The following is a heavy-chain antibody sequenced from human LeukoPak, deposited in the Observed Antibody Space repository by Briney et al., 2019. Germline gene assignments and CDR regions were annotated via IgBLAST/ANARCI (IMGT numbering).Heavy chain of an antibody. CDR1: GFTFSSYS. CDR2: IYSGGST. J-gene: IGHJ4*02. D-gene: IGHD5-24*01. V-gene: IGHV3-66*01. Sequence: GRSLRLSCAASGFTFSSYSMNWVRQAPGKGLEWVSVIYSGGSTYYADSVKGRFTISRDNSKNTLYLQMNSLRAEDTAVYYCARGGRDGSQGWGQGTLVTVSS. CDR3: ARGGRDGSQG.